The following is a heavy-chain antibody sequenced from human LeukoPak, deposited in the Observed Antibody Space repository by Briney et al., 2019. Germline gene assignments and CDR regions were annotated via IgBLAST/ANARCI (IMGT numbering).Heavy chain of an antibody. CDR1: GFIFRSYG. V-gene: IGHV3-33*08. J-gene: IGHJ4*02. CDR2: IWNDGSNK. CDR3: ARGEDKVGATVGSP. D-gene: IGHD1-26*01. Sequence: GGSLRLSCAASGFIFRSYGMHWVRQAPGKGLEWVAVIWNDGSNKYYADSVKGRFTISRDNSENTLYLQMNSLRAEDTAVYYCARGEDKVGATVGSPWGQGTLVTVSS.